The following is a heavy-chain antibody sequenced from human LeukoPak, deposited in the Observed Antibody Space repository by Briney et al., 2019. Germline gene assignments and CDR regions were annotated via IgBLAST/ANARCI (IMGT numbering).Heavy chain of an antibody. Sequence: SGGSLRLSCAASGFAFNDYWMNWVRQVPGKGLMWVARINSDGTRTTYADPVKGRFTVSRDNAKNTLYLQMNSLKADDTAVYYCARVGRWLQWKRGFDLWGRGTLVTVSS. CDR1: GFAFNDYW. J-gene: IGHJ2*01. V-gene: IGHV3-74*01. CDR3: ARVGRWLQWKRGFDL. D-gene: IGHD5-24*01. CDR2: INSDGTRT.